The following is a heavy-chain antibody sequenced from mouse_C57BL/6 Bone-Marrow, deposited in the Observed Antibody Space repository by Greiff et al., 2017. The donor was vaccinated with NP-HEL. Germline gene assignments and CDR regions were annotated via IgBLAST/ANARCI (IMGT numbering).Heavy chain of an antibody. CDR1: GYTFTSYG. CDR3: ARKGGNYPFDY. J-gene: IGHJ2*01. V-gene: IGHV1-81*01. D-gene: IGHD2-1*01. Sequence: QVQLKESGAELARPGASVKLSCKASGYTFTSYGISWVKQRTGQGLEWIGEIYPRSGNTYYNEKFKGKATLTADKSSSTAYMELRSLTSWDSAVYFVARKGGNYPFDYWGQGTTLTVSS. CDR2: IYPRSGNT.